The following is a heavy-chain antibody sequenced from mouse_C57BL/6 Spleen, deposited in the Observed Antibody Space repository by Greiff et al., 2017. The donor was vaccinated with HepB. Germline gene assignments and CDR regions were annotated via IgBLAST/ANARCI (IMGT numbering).Heavy chain of an antibody. Sequence: EVQGVESGEGLVKPGGSLKLSCAASGFTFSSYAMSWVRQTPEKRLEWVAYISSGGDYIYYADTVKGRFTISRDNARNTLYLQMSSLKSEDTAMYYCTRDPFLYYYGSSPDGYFDVWGTGTTVTVSS. CDR3: TRDPFLYYYGSSPDGYFDV. CDR2: ISSGGDYI. J-gene: IGHJ1*03. D-gene: IGHD1-1*01. CDR1: GFTFSSYA. V-gene: IGHV5-9-1*02.